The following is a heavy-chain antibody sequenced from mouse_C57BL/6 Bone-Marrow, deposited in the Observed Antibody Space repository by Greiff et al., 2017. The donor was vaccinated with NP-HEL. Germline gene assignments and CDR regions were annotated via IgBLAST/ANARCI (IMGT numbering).Heavy chain of an antibody. D-gene: IGHD1-1*01. CDR2: IDPSDSYT. Sequence: QVQLKQPGAELVRPGTSVKLSCKASGYTFTSYWMHWVKQRPGQGLEWIGVIDPSDSYTNYNQKFKGKATLTVDTSSSTAYMQLSSLTSEDSAVYYCAEGAYYYGSSYNYCDYWGQGTTLTVSS. CDR3: AEGAYYYGSSYNYCDY. J-gene: IGHJ2*01. V-gene: IGHV1-59*01. CDR1: GYTFTSYW.